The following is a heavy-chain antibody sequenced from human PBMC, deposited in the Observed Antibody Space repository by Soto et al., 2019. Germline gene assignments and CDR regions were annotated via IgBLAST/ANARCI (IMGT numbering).Heavy chain of an antibody. CDR3: ARAPLYGDYEPYAFDI. CDR1: GFTFSSYS. CDR2: ISSSSSYI. J-gene: IGHJ3*02. Sequence: GGSLRLSCAASGFTFSSYSMNWVRQAPGKGLEWVSSISSSSSYIYYADSVKGRFTISRDNAKNSLYLQMNSLRAEDTAVYYCARAPLYGDYEPYAFDIWGQGTMVT. V-gene: IGHV3-21*01. D-gene: IGHD4-17*01.